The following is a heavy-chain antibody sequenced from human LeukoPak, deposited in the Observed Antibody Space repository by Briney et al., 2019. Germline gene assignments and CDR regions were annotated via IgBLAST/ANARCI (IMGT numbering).Heavy chain of an antibody. D-gene: IGHD6-19*01. CDR2: ISDDGSNK. V-gene: IGHV3-30*19. CDR3: ARDLYSGGWFPDF. J-gene: IGHJ4*02. CDR1: GFTFSSFG. Sequence: GGSLRLSCAASGFTFSSFGMHWVRQAPGKGLEWVAVISDDGSNKYYADSVKGRFSISRDNSKNTLYVQMNSLRVEDTAVYYCARDLYSGGWFPDFWGQGTLVTVSS.